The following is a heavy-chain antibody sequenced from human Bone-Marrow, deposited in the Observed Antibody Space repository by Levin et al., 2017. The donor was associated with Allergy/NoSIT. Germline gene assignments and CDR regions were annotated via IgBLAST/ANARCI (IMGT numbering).Heavy chain of an antibody. Sequence: ETLSLTCAASGFTFSSYSMNWVRQAPGKGLEWVSSIGSSSSYIYYPDSVKGRFTISRDNAKNSLYLQMNSVRAEDTAVYYCASSTVTTFRAFDTWGQGTMVTVSS. V-gene: IGHV3-21*01. CDR1: GFTFSSYS. J-gene: IGHJ3*02. D-gene: IGHD4-17*01. CDR2: IGSSSSYI. CDR3: ASSTVTTFRAFDT.